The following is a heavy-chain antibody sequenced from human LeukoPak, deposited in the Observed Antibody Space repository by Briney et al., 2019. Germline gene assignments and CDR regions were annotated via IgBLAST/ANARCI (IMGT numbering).Heavy chain of an antibody. CDR2: INHSGST. CDR1: GGSFSGYY. D-gene: IGHD5-18*01. Sequence: SETLSLTCAVYGGSFSGYYWSWIRQPPGKGLEWIGEINHSGSTNYNLSLKSRVTISVDTSKNQFSLKLSSVTAADTAVYYCARDRGLRYGPYYGYWGQGTLVTVSS. J-gene: IGHJ4*02. CDR3: ARDRGLRYGPYYGY. V-gene: IGHV4-34*01.